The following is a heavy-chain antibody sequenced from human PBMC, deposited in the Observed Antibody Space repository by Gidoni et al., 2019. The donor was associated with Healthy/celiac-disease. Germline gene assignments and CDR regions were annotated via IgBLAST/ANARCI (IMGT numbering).Heavy chain of an antibody. CDR1: GFSLSTSGVG. D-gene: IGHD3-9*01. V-gene: IGHV2-5*02. Sequence: QITLKESGPTLVKPTQTLTLTCTFSGFSLSTSGVGVGWIRQPPGKALEWLALIYWDDDKRYSPSLKSRLTITKDTSKNQVVLTMTNMDPVDTATYYCAHRSRPVLRYFDWLSVGYFDYWGQGTLVTVSS. CDR3: AHRSRPVLRYFDWLSVGYFDY. J-gene: IGHJ4*02. CDR2: IYWDDDK.